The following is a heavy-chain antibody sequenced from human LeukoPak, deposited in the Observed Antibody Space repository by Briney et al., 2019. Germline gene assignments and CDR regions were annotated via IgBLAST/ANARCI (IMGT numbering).Heavy chain of an antibody. CDR3: ARDHPNRGSHYCAMDV. J-gene: IGHJ6*02. V-gene: IGHV3-30-3*01. CDR2: TSYDGSTK. Sequence: PGRSLRLSCAASGFTFSTYAMHWVRQAPGKGLEWVVVTSYDGSTKYYADSVKGRFTISRDNSKNTVYLQMNSLRAADSGVYYCARDHPNRGSHYCAMDVWGPGTTVTVSS. CDR1: GFTFSTYA. D-gene: IGHD1-14*01.